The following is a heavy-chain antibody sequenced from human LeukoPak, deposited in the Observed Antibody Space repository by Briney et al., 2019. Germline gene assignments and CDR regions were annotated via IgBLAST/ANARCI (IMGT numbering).Heavy chain of an antibody. J-gene: IGHJ4*02. V-gene: IGHV4-39*01. CDR1: GVSISSSNSY. CDR2: IYYSGNT. CDR3: ARQTGSGLFILP. Sequence: SETLSLTCAVSGVSISSSNSYWGWIRQPPGKGLEWIGSIYYSGNTYYNASLKSQVSISIDTSKNQFSLRLTSVTAADMAVYYCARQTGSGLFILPGGQGTLVTVSS. D-gene: IGHD3/OR15-3a*01.